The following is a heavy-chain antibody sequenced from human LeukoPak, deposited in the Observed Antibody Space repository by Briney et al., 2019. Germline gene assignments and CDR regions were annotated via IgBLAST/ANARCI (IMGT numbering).Heavy chain of an antibody. D-gene: IGHD3-10*01. CDR2: INPNSGGT. V-gene: IGHV1-2*02. CDR1: GYTFTGYY. CDR3: ACITMVRGGLCGVFDY. Sequence: ASVKVSCKASGYTFTGYYMHWVRQAPGQGLEWMGWINPNSGGTNYAQKFQGRVTMTRDTSISTAYMELSRLRSDDTAVYYCACITMVRGGLCGVFDYWGQGTLVTVSS. J-gene: IGHJ4*02.